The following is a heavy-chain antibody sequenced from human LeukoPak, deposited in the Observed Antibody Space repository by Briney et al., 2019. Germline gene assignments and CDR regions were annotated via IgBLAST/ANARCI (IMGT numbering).Heavy chain of an antibody. J-gene: IGHJ4*02. V-gene: IGHV4-4*08. CDR1: GGSFSGYY. CDR2: IYTSGST. D-gene: IGHD3-3*01. CDR3: ARADFWSGYYTGDY. Sequence: SETLSLTCAVYGGSFSGYYWSWIRQPPGKGLEWIGRIYTSGSTNYNPSLKSRVTISVDTSKNQFSLKLSSVTAADTAVYYCARADFWSGYYTGDYWGQGTLVTVSS.